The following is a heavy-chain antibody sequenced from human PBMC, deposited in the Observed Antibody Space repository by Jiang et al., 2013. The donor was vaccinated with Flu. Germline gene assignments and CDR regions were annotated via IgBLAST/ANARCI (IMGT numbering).Heavy chain of an antibody. D-gene: IGHD3-3*01. CDR2: INHSGST. V-gene: IGHV4-34*01. Sequence: LLKPSETLSLTCAVYGGSFSGYYWSWIRQPPGKGLEWIGEINHSGSTNYNPSLKSRVTISVDTSKNQFSLKLSSVTAADTAVYYCARHTRFRGVVWSGYYTRFDYWGQGTLVTVSS. CDR3: ARHTRFRGVVWSGYYTRFDY. CDR1: GGSFSGYY. J-gene: IGHJ4*02.